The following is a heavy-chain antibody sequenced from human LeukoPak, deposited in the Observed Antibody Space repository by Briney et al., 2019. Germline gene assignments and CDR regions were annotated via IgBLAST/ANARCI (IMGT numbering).Heavy chain of an antibody. D-gene: IGHD3-16*01. CDR2: MNPNSGNT. Sequence: ASVKVSCKASGYTFTSCDINWVRQATGQGLEWMGWMNPNSGNTGYAQKFQGRVTMTRNTSISTAYMELSSLRSEDTAVYYCARGSDYDYVWGSYFDLWGRGTLVTVSS. V-gene: IGHV1-8*01. CDR3: ARGSDYDYVWGSYFDL. CDR1: GYTFTSCD. J-gene: IGHJ2*01.